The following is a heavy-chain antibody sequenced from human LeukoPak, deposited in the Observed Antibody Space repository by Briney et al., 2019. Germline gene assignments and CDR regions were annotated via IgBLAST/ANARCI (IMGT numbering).Heavy chain of an antibody. Sequence: GGSLRLSCAASGFTFSSYAMSWVRQAPAKGLEWVSAISGSGGSTYYADSVKGRFTISRDNSKNTLYLQMNSLRAEDTAVYYCAKGSIVVVPAASLDYWGQGTLVTVSS. V-gene: IGHV3-23*01. J-gene: IGHJ4*02. D-gene: IGHD2-2*01. CDR3: AKGSIVVVPAASLDY. CDR1: GFTFSSYA. CDR2: ISGSGGST.